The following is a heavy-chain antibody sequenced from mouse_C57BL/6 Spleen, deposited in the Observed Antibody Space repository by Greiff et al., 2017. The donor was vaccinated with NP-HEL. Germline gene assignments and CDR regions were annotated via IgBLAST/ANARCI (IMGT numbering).Heavy chain of an antibody. J-gene: IGHJ1*03. CDR2: IDPSDSYT. D-gene: IGHD2-3*01. CDR1: GYTFTSYW. V-gene: IGHV1-69*01. Sequence: QVQLQQPGAELVMPGASVKLSCKASGYTFTSYWMHWVKQRPGQGLEWIGEIDPSDSYTNYNPKFKGKSTLTVDKSSSTAYLQLSSLTSEDSAVYYSARYWGDGYYLDWDFDVWGTGTTVTVSS. CDR3: ARYWGDGYYLDWDFDV.